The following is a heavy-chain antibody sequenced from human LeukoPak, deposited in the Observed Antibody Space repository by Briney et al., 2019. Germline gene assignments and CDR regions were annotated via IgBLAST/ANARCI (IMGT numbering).Heavy chain of an antibody. CDR1: GFTFSSYA. CDR3: AKWITMVRGVMDY. J-gene: IGHJ4*02. V-gene: IGHV3-23*01. CDR2: ISGSGGST. Sequence: GGSLRLSSAASGFTFSSYAMSWVRQAPGKGLEWVSAISGSGGSTYYADSVKGRFTISRDNSKNTLYLQMNSLRAEDTAVYYCAKWITMVRGVMDYWGQGTLVTVSS. D-gene: IGHD3-10*01.